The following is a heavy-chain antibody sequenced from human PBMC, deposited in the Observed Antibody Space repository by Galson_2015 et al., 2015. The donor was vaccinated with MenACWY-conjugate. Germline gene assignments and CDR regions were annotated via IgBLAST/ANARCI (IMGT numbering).Heavy chain of an antibody. Sequence: SLRLPCAASGLAFASYAMTWVRQAPGKGLQWVSSITASGDDTTYADSVKGRLTISRDNSKNMLYLQLNSLRAEDTAIYFCAKVKWMQLWSTYDYWGQGTLVTVSS. V-gene: IGHV3-23*01. D-gene: IGHD5-18*01. CDR1: GLAFASYA. CDR3: AKVKWMQLWSTYDY. CDR2: ITASGDDT. J-gene: IGHJ4*02.